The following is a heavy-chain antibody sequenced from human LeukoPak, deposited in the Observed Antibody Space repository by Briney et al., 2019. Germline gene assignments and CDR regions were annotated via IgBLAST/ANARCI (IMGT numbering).Heavy chain of an antibody. J-gene: IGHJ4*02. D-gene: IGHD6-19*01. CDR1: GFTFSSYA. CDR3: AKFKEFRSGWYDY. CDR2: ISGSGGST. Sequence: GGSLRLSCAASGFTFSSYAMSWVRQAPGKGLEWVSAISGSGGSTYYADFVKGRFTISRDNSKNTLYLQMNSLRAEDTAVYYCAKFKEFRSGWYDYWGQGTLVTVSS. V-gene: IGHV3-23*01.